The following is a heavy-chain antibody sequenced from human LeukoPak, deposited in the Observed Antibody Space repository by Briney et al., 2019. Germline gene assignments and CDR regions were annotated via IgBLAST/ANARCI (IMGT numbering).Heavy chain of an antibody. Sequence: PSETLSLTCAVYGGSFSGYYWSWIRQPPGKGLEWIGEINHSGSTNYNPSLRSRVTISVDTSENQFSLKLSSVTAADTAVYYCARGRGTSRNRYSRGWYYFDYWGQGTLVTVSS. CDR1: GGSFSGYY. J-gene: IGHJ4*02. CDR2: INHSGST. V-gene: IGHV4-34*01. CDR3: ARGRGTSRNRYSRGWYYFDY. D-gene: IGHD6-19*01.